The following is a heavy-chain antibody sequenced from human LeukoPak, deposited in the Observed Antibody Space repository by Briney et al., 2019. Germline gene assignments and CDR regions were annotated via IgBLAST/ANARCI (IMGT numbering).Heavy chain of an antibody. J-gene: IGHJ4*02. CDR2: IKQDGSEK. CDR1: GFTFTSYW. CDR3: AKDAGSGSYREYYFDY. V-gene: IGHV3-7*05. D-gene: IGHD3-10*01. Sequence: GESLRLSCAASGFTFTSYWMSWVRQAPGKGLEWVANIKQDGSEKYYVDSVKGRFTISRDNAKNSVYLQMNSLRAEDTAVYYCAKDAGSGSYREYYFDYWGQGTLVTVSS.